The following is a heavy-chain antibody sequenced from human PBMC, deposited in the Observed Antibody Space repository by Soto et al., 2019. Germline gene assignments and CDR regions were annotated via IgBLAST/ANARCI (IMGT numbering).Heavy chain of an antibody. CDR2: IYYSGST. J-gene: IGHJ4*02. V-gene: IGHV4-59*12. CDR1: GGSISSYY. Sequence: PSETLSLTCTVSGGSISSYYWSWIRQPPGKGLEWIGYIYYSGSTYYNPSLKSRLTISVDTSKNQFSLKLSSVTAADTAVYYCARGPPLGYWGQGTLVTVSS. CDR3: ARGPPLGY.